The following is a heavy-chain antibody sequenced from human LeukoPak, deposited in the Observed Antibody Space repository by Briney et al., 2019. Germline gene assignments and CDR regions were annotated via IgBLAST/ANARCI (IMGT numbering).Heavy chain of an antibody. CDR2: ISISGSTI. CDR1: GFTFSSYE. CDR3: ARDRLTNDAFDI. Sequence: GGSLRLSCAASGFTFSSYEMNWVRQAPGKGLEWVSYISISGSTIHYADSVKGRFTISRNNAKNALYLQMNSLRAEDTAMYYCARDRLTNDAFDIWGQGTMVTVSS. V-gene: IGHV3-48*03. D-gene: IGHD2-8*01. J-gene: IGHJ3*02.